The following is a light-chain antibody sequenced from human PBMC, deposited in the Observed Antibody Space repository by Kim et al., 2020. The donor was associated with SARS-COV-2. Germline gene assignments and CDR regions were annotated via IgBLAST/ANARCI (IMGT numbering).Light chain of an antibody. CDR1: SSNIGAPYD. J-gene: IGLJ1*01. CDR2: GNT. Sequence: QRIIFSCTQDSSNIGAPYDVLWYQHLPGTAPKLLIYGNTNRPSGVPDRFSGSKSGTSASLAITGLQADDEADYYCQSYDSSLGGYVFGSGTKVTVL. CDR3: QSYDSSLGGYV. V-gene: IGLV1-40*01.